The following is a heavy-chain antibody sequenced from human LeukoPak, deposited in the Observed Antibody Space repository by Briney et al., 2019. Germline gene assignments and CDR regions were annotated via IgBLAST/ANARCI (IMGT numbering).Heavy chain of an antibody. CDR1: GFTFSNAW. CDR2: IKRKSDGGTT. CDR3: AKDSNYDSSGSHFDY. Sequence: GGSLRLSCAASGFTFSNAWMSWVRQAPGKGLEGVGRIKRKSDGGTTDDAAPVKGRFTISRDDSKNTLYLQMNSLRAEDTAVYYCAKDSNYDSSGSHFDYWGQGTLVTVSS. J-gene: IGHJ4*02. V-gene: IGHV3-15*01. D-gene: IGHD3-22*01.